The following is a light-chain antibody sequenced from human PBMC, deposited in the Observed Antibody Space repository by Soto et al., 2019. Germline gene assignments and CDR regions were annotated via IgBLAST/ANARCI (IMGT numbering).Light chain of an antibody. V-gene: IGKV3-20*01. CDR2: GAS. J-gene: IGKJ5*01. CDR1: QSVSSSY. CDR3: QQYGSSPL. Sequence: EIVLTQSPGTLSLSPGERATLSCRASQSVSSSYLAWYQQKPGQAPRLLIYGASSRATGIPDRFSGSGSGTDFTLTISRLEPEDFAVYYCQQYGSSPLFGQGTDWRLN.